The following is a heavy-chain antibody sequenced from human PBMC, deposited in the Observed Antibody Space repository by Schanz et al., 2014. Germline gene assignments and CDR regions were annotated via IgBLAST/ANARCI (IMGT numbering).Heavy chain of an antibody. CDR2: IWYDGNNK. V-gene: IGHV3-33*01. J-gene: IGHJ4*02. Sequence: QVQLVESGGGAVQPGRSLRLSCAASGFAFNNYGMHWVRQAPGKGLEWVAIIWYDGNNKKYADSVKGRFIISRDNSKNTLYLEMNSLRAEDTAVYYCARDGRPPFYGSGEHYYWGQGTLVTVSS. D-gene: IGHD3-10*01. CDR1: GFAFNNYG. CDR3: ARDGRPPFYGSGEHYY.